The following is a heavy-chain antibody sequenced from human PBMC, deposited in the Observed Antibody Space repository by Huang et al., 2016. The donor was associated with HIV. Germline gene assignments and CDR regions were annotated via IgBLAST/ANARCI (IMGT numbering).Heavy chain of an antibody. CDR2: INPKRGGT. CDR1: ESTCSDSN. J-gene: IGHJ4*02. CDR3: ARDWSFGSSTSPAD. D-gene: IGHD6-6*01. V-gene: IGHV1-2*02. Sequence: KGLESTCSDSNSRGGRQAPGQGLEWIGWINPKRGGTSYAQRFQGRITMTRDTTISTVHMDLRRIQSDDTAVYFCARDWSFGSSTSPADWGQGTLVTVSS.